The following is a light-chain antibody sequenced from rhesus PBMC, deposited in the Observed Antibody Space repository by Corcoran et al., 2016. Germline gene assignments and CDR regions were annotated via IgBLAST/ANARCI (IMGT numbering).Light chain of an antibody. CDR2: RVS. CDR1: QSLLHSNGNTD. J-gene: IGKJ4*01. Sequence: DIVMTQTPLSLPVTPGEPASISCRFSQSLLHSNGNTDLYWYLQKPGQPPRPLIYRVSNRFSGVPDRFRGSGSSTDFTLKISRVEAEDGGVYYCMQALQNPLTFGGGTKVGLK. CDR3: MQALQNPLT. V-gene: IGKV2-73*01.